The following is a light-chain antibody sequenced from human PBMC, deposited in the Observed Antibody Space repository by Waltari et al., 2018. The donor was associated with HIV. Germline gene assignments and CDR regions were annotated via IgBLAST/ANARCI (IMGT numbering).Light chain of an antibody. V-gene: IGLV3-21*01. CDR3: QVWDTNTDQYVI. Sequence: SYVLTQPPSVSVAPGKTARITCGGDNIGCKIVNCYQKQPGQAPVMVIYHDTDRPSGIPDRCSGSNSEDTATLTIRRVEAGDEADYFCQVWDTNTDQYVIFGGGTNLAV. CDR1: NIGCKI. J-gene: IGLJ2*01. CDR2: HDT.